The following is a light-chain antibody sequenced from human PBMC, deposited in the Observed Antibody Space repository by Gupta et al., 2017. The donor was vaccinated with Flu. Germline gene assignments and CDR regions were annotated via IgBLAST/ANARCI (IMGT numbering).Light chain of an antibody. CDR1: QSVSSSY. CDR3: QQYGSSPPIT. V-gene: IGKV3-20*01. CDR2: GAS. J-gene: IGKJ4*01. Sequence: EIVLTQSPATLSFSPGERATLSCRASQSVSSSYLAWYQQKPGQAPRLLIYGASSRATGIPDRFSGSGFGTDFTLTISRLEPEDFAVYYCQQYGSSPPITFGGGTKVEIK.